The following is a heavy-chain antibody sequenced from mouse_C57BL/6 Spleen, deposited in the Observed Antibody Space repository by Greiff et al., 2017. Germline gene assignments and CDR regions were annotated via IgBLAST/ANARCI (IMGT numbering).Heavy chain of an antibody. CDR1: GYTFTSYW. V-gene: IGHV1-55*01. CDR3: AREVDSSGYVGDAMDY. Sequence: VQLQQSGAELVKPGASVKMSCKASGYTFTSYWITWVKQRPGQGLEWIGDIYPGSGSTNYNEKFKSKATLTVDTSSSTAYMQLSSLTSEDSAVYYCAREVDSSGYVGDAMDYWGQGTSVTVSS. CDR2: IYPGSGST. D-gene: IGHD3-2*02. J-gene: IGHJ4*01.